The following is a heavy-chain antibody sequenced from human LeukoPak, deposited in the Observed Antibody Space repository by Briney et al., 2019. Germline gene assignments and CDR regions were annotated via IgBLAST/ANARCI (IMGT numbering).Heavy chain of an antibody. CDR1: GFTFNSYA. CDR2: ISGSGGST. J-gene: IGHJ1*01. D-gene: IGHD3-22*01. Sequence: PGGSLRLSCAGPGFTFNSYAMSWVRQTPGKGLEWVSGISGSGGSTYYADSVTGRFTISRDNSKNTLYLQMDSLRAEDTAVYYCAKGITMIVVVTEYFQHWGQGTLVTVSS. CDR3: AKGITMIVVVTEYFQH. V-gene: IGHV3-23*01.